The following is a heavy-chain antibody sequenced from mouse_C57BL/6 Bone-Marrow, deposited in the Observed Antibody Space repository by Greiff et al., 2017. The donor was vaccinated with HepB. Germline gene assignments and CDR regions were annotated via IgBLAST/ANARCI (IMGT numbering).Heavy chain of an antibody. Sequence: QVQLQQPGAELVKPGASVKMSCKASGYTFTSYWITWVKQRPGQGLEWIGDIYPGSGSTNYNEKFKSKATLTVDTSSSTAYMQLSSLTSEDSAVYYCARGYYGSRRGGNYWGQGTTLTVSS. J-gene: IGHJ2*01. D-gene: IGHD1-1*01. CDR2: IYPGSGST. CDR1: GYTFTSYW. CDR3: ARGYYGSRRGGNY. V-gene: IGHV1-55*01.